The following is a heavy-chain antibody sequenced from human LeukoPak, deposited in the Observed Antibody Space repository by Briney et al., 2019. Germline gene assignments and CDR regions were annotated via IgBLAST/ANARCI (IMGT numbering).Heavy chain of an antibody. D-gene: IGHD2-2*01. CDR1: GYKFTNYW. J-gene: IGHJ5*02. CDR3: ARHGSYCSSTSCYSGSWFDP. Sequence: GESLKISCKASGYKFTNYWIGWVRQMPGKGLEWMGIIDPDDSQSAYSPSFEGQVTISVDKSIRTAYLQWSSLKTSDTAIYYCARHGSYCSSTSCYSGSWFDPWGQGTLVTVSS. CDR2: IDPDDSQS. V-gene: IGHV5-51*01.